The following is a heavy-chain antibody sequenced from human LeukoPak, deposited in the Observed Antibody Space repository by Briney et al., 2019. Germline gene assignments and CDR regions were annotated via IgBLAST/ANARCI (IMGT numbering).Heavy chain of an antibody. Sequence: GESLQISCKGSGYSFTSYWISWGRQMPGKGLEWMGRIDPSDSYTNYSPSFQGHVTISADKSISTAYLQWSSLKASDTAMYYCASRSGWTHAFDIWGQGTMVTVSS. CDR1: GYSFTSYW. J-gene: IGHJ3*02. V-gene: IGHV5-10-1*01. D-gene: IGHD3-10*01. CDR2: IDPSDSYT. CDR3: ASRSGWTHAFDI.